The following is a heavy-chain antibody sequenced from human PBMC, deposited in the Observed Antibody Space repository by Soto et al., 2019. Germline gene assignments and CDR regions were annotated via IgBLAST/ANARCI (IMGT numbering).Heavy chain of an antibody. J-gene: IGHJ5*02. Sequence: ASVKVSCKASGYTFTGYYMHWVRQAPGQGLEWMGWINPNSGGTNYAQKFQGWVTMTRDTSISTAYMELSRLRSDDTAVYYCARDRAYCSSTSCSDKALNWFDPWGQGTLVTVSS. CDR2: INPNSGGT. D-gene: IGHD2-2*01. CDR3: ARDRAYCSSTSCSDKALNWFDP. V-gene: IGHV1-2*04. CDR1: GYTFTGYY.